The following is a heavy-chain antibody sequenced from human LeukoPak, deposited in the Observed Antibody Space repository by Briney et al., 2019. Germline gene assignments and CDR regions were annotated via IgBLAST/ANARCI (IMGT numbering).Heavy chain of an antibody. V-gene: IGHV3-53*01. J-gene: IGHJ3*02. CDR2: IYSGGST. D-gene: IGHD6-19*01. Sequence: GGSLRLSCAASGFTVSSNYMSWVRQAPGKGLEGVSVIYSGGSTYYADSVKGRFTISRDNSKNTLYLQMNSLRAEDTAVYYCARDSGWGAFDIWGQGTMVTVSS. CDR3: ARDSGWGAFDI. CDR1: GFTVSSNY.